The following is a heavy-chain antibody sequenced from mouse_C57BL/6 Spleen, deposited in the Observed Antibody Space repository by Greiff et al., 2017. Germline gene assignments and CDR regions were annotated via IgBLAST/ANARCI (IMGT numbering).Heavy chain of an antibody. CDR3: ARVSGHLDY. V-gene: IGHV5-4*01. D-gene: IGHD3-2*02. CDR1: GFTFSSYA. CDR2: ISDGGSYT. J-gene: IGHJ2*01. Sequence: EVQLVESGGGLVKPGGSLKLSCAASGFTFSSYAMSWVRQTPEKRLEWVATISDGGSYTYYPDNVKGRFTISRDNAKNNLYLQMSHLKSEDTAMYDCARVSGHLDYWGQGTTRTVSA.